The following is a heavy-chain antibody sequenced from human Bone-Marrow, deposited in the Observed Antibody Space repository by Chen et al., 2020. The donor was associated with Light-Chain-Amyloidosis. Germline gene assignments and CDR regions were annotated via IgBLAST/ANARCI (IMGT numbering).Heavy chain of an antibody. D-gene: IGHD1-1*01. Sequence: EVQLVQSGAEVKKPGESLKISCTGSGYSFTNYWVGWVRQMPGKGLEWMGIIYPGDSDTRYSPSFQGQVTISADKSIRTAYLQWSSLKASDTAMYYCARHMESSTDPFDIWGQGTMVIVSS. CDR1: GYSFTNYW. CDR3: ARHMESSTDPFDI. J-gene: IGHJ3*02. CDR2: IYPGDSDT. V-gene: IGHV5-51*01.